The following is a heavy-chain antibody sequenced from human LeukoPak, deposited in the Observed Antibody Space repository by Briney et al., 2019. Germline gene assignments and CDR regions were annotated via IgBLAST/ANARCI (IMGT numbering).Heavy chain of an antibody. Sequence: SETLSLTCAVYGGSFSGYYWNWIRQPPGKGLEWIWEINHSGGSNYNPSLKSRVTISVDTSKDQFSLKLSSVTAADTAVYYCARGKSDCSSTSCYLVPSRVRAFDIWGQGTMVTVSS. CDR2: INHSGGS. CDR3: ARGKSDCSSTSCYLVPSRVRAFDI. CDR1: GGSFSGYY. D-gene: IGHD2-2*01. V-gene: IGHV4-34*01. J-gene: IGHJ3*02.